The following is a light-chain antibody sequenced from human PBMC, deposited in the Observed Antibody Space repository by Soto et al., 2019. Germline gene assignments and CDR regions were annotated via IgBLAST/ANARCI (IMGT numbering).Light chain of an antibody. Sequence: DIQLTQSPSFLSASVGDRVTITCRASQGISSYLAWYQQKPGKAPKLLISAASTLQSGVPSRFSGSGSGTDFTLIISSLQPEDFATYYCQQLSSYPRTFGGGTKVEIK. V-gene: IGKV1-9*01. CDR3: QQLSSYPRT. CDR1: QGISSY. J-gene: IGKJ4*01. CDR2: AAS.